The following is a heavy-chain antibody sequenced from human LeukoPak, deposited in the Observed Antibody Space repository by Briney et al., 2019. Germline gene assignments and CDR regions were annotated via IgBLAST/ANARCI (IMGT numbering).Heavy chain of an antibody. CDR1: GGSISSGDYY. V-gene: IGHV4-30-4*01. D-gene: IGHD2-15*01. CDR3: ARDHCSGGSCYGSDAFDI. CDR2: IYYSGST. J-gene: IGHJ3*02. Sequence: PSETLSLTCTVSGGSISSGDYYWSWIRQPPGKGLEWIGYIYYSGSTYYNPSPKSRVTISVDTSKNQFSLKLSSVTAADTAVYYCARDHCSGGSCYGSDAFDIWGQGTMVTVSS.